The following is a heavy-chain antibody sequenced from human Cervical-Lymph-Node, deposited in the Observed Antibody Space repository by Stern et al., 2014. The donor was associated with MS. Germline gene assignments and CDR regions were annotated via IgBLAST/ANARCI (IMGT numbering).Heavy chain of an antibody. J-gene: IGHJ4*02. Sequence: EVQLEESGGGLIQPGGSLRLSCAASGFTFSSDAMSWVRPAPGKGLEWVSTVSGSGVDTSYADSVKGRFTISRDNSKNTLYLQMNSLRAEDTAVYFCAISMWRYFDYWGQGTLVTVSS. CDR1: GFTFSSDA. CDR2: VSGSGVDT. D-gene: IGHD2-21*01. V-gene: IGHV3-23*04. CDR3: AISMWRYFDY.